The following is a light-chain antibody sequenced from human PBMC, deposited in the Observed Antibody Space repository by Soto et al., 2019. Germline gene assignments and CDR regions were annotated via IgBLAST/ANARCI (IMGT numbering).Light chain of an antibody. CDR2: EVS. CDR3: NSHTSSSTYL. J-gene: IGLJ1*01. V-gene: IGLV2-14*01. CDR1: SSDVGFYTH. Sequence: QSVLTQPASVSGSPGQSITVSCTGTSSDVGFYTHVPWYQQHPGKAPKLMIYEVSSRPSGVSNRFSGSKSGTTASLTISGLQPDDEADSSCNSHTSSSTYLFGTGTKVTV.